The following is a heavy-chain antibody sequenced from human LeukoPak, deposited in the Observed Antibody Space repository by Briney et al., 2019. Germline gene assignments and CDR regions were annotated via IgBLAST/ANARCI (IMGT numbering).Heavy chain of an antibody. Sequence: GGSLRLSCTASGFTFGDYAMSWFRQAPGKGLEWVGFIRSKAYGGTTEYAASVKGRFTISRDDSKSIAYLQMNSLKTEDTAVYYCTRDRVLWFGELSYFDYWGQGTLVTVSS. CDR1: GFTFGDYA. V-gene: IGHV3-49*03. J-gene: IGHJ4*02. D-gene: IGHD3-10*01. CDR3: TRDRVLWFGELSYFDY. CDR2: IRSKAYGGTT.